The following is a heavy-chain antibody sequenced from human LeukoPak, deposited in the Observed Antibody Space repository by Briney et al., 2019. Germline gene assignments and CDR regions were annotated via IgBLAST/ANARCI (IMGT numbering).Heavy chain of an antibody. V-gene: IGHV3-66*02. CDR1: GFTVTSNF. CDR2: MYARGDT. D-gene: IGHD1-1*01. J-gene: IGHJ4*02. CDR3: AGRRADTCNFCFVY. Sequence: GGSLRLSCAVSGFTVTSNFMSWVRQAPGKGLEGVSVMYARGDTYSAASVKGRFTVSRDTSKNTLFLQLNNVGAEDTAVYYCAGRRADTCNFCFVYWGQGTLVTVSS.